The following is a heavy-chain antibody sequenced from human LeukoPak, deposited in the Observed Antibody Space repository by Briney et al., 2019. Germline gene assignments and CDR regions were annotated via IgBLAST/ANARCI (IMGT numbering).Heavy chain of an antibody. CDR1: GFTFSASA. Sequence: PGGSLKLSCAASGFTFSASAVHWVRRASGKGLEWVGRIRSKADTYTTSYAASVKGGFTISRDDSKNTAFLQLNSLKTEDTAVYYCTREYSSGWPFDFWGQGTLVTVSS. CDR3: TREYSSGWPFDF. J-gene: IGHJ4*02. V-gene: IGHV3-73*01. D-gene: IGHD6-19*01. CDR2: IRSKADTYTT.